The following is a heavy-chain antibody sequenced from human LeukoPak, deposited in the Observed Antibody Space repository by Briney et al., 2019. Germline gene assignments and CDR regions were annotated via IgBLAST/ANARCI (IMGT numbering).Heavy chain of an antibody. CDR2: FDPEDGET. D-gene: IGHD1-26*01. Sequence: GASVKVSCKVSGYTLTELSMHWVRQAPGKGLEWMGGFDPEDGETSYAQKFQGRVTMTRDTSTSTVYMELSSLRSEDTAVYYCARADSGSYYCYWGQGTLVTVSS. V-gene: IGHV1-24*01. J-gene: IGHJ4*02. CDR3: ARADSGSYYCY. CDR1: GYTLTELS.